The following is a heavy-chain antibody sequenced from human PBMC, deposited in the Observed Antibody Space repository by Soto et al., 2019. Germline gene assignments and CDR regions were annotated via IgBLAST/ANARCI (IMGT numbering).Heavy chain of an antibody. J-gene: IGHJ5*02. Sequence: QVQLVESGGGVVQPGRSLRLSCAASGFTFSSYGMHWVRQAPGKGLEWVAVISYGGNNKYYGDSVKGRFTISRDDSKNTVFLEMNSLRDEDTAVYYCAKDARPCTSGVCLHNWVDPWGQGTLVTVSS. CDR1: GFTFSSYG. V-gene: IGHV3-30*18. CDR3: AKDARPCTSGVCLHNWVDP. D-gene: IGHD2-8*01. CDR2: ISYGGNNK.